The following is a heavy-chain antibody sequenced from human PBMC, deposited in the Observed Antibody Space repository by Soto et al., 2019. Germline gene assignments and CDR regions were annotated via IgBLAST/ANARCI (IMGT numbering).Heavy chain of an antibody. D-gene: IGHD3-22*01. J-gene: IGHJ6*02. CDR3: ARDRHYYDISGRGGNYGMDV. Sequence: QVQVLESGGGVVQPGRSLRLSCAASGFSFSSYGMHWVRQAPGKGLEWVAVIWYDGSNKYYADSVKGRFTISRDNSKNTLDLQMNSLRAEDTAVYYCARDRHYYDISGRGGNYGMDVWGQGTTVTVSS. V-gene: IGHV3-33*01. CDR1: GFSFSSYG. CDR2: IWYDGSNK.